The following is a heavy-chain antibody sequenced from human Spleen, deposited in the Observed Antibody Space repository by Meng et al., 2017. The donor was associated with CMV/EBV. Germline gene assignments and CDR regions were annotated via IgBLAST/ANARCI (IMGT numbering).Heavy chain of an antibody. J-gene: IGHJ3*02. CDR2: ISTSSTI. V-gene: IGHV3-48*01. D-gene: IGHD6-19*01. CDR1: GFTFSSYS. CDR3: ARAYSSGWNDAFDI. Sequence: GESLKISCATSGFTFSSYSMNWVRQAPGKGLEWISYISTSSTIYYADSVKGRFTISRDNSKNTLYLQMNSLRAEDTAVYYCARAYSSGWNDAFDIWGQGTMVTVSS.